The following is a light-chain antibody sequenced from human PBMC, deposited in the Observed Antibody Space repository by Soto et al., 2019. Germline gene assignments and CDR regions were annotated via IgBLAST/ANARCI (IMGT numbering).Light chain of an antibody. CDR2: EVS. CDR3: SSYRTGGPFV. V-gene: IGLV2-14*01. J-gene: IGLJ1*01. Sequence: QSVLTQPASVSGSPGQSIAISCTGTSSDVGGYNYVSWYQQLPGKAPKLLISEVSNRPSGVSHRFSGSKSGKTASLTISGLQAEDEADYYCSSYRTGGPFVFGTGTKVPVL. CDR1: SSDVGGYNY.